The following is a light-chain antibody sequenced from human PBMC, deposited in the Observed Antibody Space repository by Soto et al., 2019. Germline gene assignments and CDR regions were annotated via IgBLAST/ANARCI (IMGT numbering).Light chain of an antibody. J-gene: IGKJ1*01. CDR3: QQSYTNLWT. CDR1: QNIGIY. V-gene: IGKV1-39*01. CDR2: GAS. Sequence: DIQLTQSPSSLSASVGDRVTITCRASQNIGIYLNWYHQKAGKAPKXLIYGASTLQSGVPPRFSGSGSGTDLTISISSLQPEDFETYYCQQSYTNLWTFGQGTKVDIK.